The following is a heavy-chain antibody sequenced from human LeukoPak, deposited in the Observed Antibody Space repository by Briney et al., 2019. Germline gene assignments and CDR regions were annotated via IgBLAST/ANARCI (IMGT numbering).Heavy chain of an antibody. Sequence: SETLSLTCSVSGASINDYYWTWVRQPPGKGLEWVGYVYHTGTSGYHPSLKSRVAMSLDTSKNQVSLKLRSVTAADTAVYFCTRVVNGGHFDYWGQGTLVTVSS. CDR2: VYHTGTS. V-gene: IGHV4-59*12. CDR1: GASINDYY. CDR3: TRVVNGGHFDY. J-gene: IGHJ4*02. D-gene: IGHD2-8*01.